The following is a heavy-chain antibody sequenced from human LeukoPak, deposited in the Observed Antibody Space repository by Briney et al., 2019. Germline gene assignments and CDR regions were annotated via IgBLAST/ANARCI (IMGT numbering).Heavy chain of an antibody. Sequence: GASVTVSCKASGGTFSSYAISWVRQAPGQGLEWMGRIIPILGIANYAQKFQGRVTITTDESTSTAYMELSSLRSEDTAVYYCARWGRWLRPPGYWYFDLWGRGTLVTVSS. V-gene: IGHV1-69*04. D-gene: IGHD5-24*01. CDR2: IIPILGIA. J-gene: IGHJ2*01. CDR1: GGTFSSYA. CDR3: ARWGRWLRPPGYWYFDL.